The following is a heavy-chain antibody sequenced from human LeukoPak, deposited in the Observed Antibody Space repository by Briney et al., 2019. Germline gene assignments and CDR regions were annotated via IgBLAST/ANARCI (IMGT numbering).Heavy chain of an antibody. D-gene: IGHD5-12*01. CDR2: LNTYSGNT. Sequence: ASVKVSCKASGYSFTNHGISWVRQAPGQGLEWMGWLNTYSGNTNYAQKFQGRVTMTTDTSTSTVFMEMRSPRSDDTAVYFCARDRDTGYDCGYWGQGTLVTVSS. CDR3: ARDRDTGYDCGY. V-gene: IGHV1-18*04. J-gene: IGHJ4*02. CDR1: GYSFTNHG.